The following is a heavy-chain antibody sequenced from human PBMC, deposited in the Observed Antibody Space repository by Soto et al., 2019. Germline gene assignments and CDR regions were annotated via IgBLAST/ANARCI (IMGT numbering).Heavy chain of an antibody. CDR3: ARVLQYDSIGYYARDYYGMDV. CDR1: GYTFTSYG. Sequence: ASVKVSCKASGYTFTSYGISWVRQAPGQGLEWMGWISAYNGNTNYAQKLQGRVTMTTDTSTSTAYMELRSLRSDDTAVYYCARVLQYDSIGYYARDYYGMDVWGQGTTVTVSS. CDR2: ISAYNGNT. D-gene: IGHD3-22*01. J-gene: IGHJ6*02. V-gene: IGHV1-18*01.